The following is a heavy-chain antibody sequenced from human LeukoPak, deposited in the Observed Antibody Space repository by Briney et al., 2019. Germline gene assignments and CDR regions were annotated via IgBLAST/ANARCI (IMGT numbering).Heavy chain of an antibody. Sequence: SETLSLTCTVSGGSISSYYWSWIRQPPGKGLEWIGYIYYSGSTNYNPSLKSRVTISVDTSKNQFSLKLSSVTAADTAVYYCARVRGGYGYYYYYMDVWGKGTTVTVSS. CDR2: IYYSGST. CDR1: GGSISSYY. V-gene: IGHV4-59*01. CDR3: ARVRGGYGYYYYYMDV. D-gene: IGHD3-22*01. J-gene: IGHJ6*03.